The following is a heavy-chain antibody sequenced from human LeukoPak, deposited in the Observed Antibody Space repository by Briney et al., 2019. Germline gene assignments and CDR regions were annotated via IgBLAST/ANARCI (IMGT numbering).Heavy chain of an antibody. D-gene: IGHD3-22*01. V-gene: IGHV1-2*02. CDR3: ARGTMIVAVITTDFDY. CDR2: INPNSGGT. CDR1: GYTFTGYY. Sequence: ASVKVSCKASGYTFTGYYMHWVRQAPGQGLEWMGWINPNSGGTNYAQKFQGRVTMTRDTSISTAYMELSRLRSDDTAVYYCARGTMIVAVITTDFDYWGQGTLVTVSS. J-gene: IGHJ4*02.